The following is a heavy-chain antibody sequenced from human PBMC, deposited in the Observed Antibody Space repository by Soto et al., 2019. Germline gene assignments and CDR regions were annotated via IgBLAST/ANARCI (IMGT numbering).Heavy chain of an antibody. V-gene: IGHV3-13*01. CDR1: GFTFSGFD. CDR3: AKSQEIGTHFFDS. Sequence: GGSLRLSCEASGFTFSGFDMHWVRQPTGKGLEWVSSIGTAGDTYYAVSVKGRFTISRDNAKNSLPLQMNSLRAGDMAVYFCAKSQEIGTHFFDSWGQGTQVTVSS. J-gene: IGHJ4*02. CDR2: IGTAGDT. D-gene: IGHD6-13*01.